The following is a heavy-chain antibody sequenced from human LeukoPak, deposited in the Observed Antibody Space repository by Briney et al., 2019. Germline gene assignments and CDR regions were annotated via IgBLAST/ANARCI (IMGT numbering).Heavy chain of an antibody. CDR3: ARGGPYDFWSGYHNRPYYYYYMDV. J-gene: IGHJ6*03. CDR1: GGSFSGYY. D-gene: IGHD3-3*01. CDR2: INHSGST. V-gene: IGHV4-34*01. Sequence: SETLSLTCAVYGGSFSGYYWSWVRQPPGKGLEWIGEINHSGSTNYNPSLKSRVTISVATSTNQFSLKLSSVTAADTAVYYCARGGPYDFWSGYHNRPYYYYYMDVWGKGTTVTVSS.